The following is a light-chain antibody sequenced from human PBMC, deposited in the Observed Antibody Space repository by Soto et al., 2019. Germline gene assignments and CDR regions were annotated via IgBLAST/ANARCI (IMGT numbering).Light chain of an antibody. V-gene: IGKV4-1*01. CDR1: QSVLYSSNNKNY. CDR3: QQYYSTPRT. CDR2: WPS. Sequence: DIVMTQSPDSLAVSLGERATINCKSSQSVLYSSNNKNYLAWYQQKPGQPPKLPIYWPSTRESGVPDRFSGSGSGTDFTLTISILQAEDVAVYYCQQYYSTPRTFGQGTKVEIK. J-gene: IGKJ1*01.